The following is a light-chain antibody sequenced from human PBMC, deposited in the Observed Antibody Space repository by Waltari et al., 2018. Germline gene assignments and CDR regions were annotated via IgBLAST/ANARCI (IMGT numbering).Light chain of an antibody. Sequence: QSALTQPASVSGSPGQSITISCTGTSSDVGSYNLVSWYHKHPGKAPKVMIYEGSKRPSGVSNRFSGSKSGNTASLTISGLQAEDEADYYCCSYAGSSTYVFGTGTKVTVL. J-gene: IGLJ1*01. CDR3: CSYAGSSTYV. CDR2: EGS. V-gene: IGLV2-23*01. CDR1: SSDVGSYNL.